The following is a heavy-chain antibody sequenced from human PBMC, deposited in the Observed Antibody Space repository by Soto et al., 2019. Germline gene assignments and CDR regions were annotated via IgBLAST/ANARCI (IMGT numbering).Heavy chain of an antibody. V-gene: IGHV1-24*01. CDR2: FDPEDGET. CDR1: GYTLTELS. D-gene: IGHD1-7*01. CDR3: ARLESGWNYFAYYYYGMDV. Sequence: ASVKVSCKVSGYTLTELSMHWVRQAPGKGLEWMGGFDPEDGETIYAQKFQGRVTMTEDTSTDTAYMELSSLRSEDTAVYYCARLESGWNYFAYYYYGMDVWGQGTTVTVSS. J-gene: IGHJ6*02.